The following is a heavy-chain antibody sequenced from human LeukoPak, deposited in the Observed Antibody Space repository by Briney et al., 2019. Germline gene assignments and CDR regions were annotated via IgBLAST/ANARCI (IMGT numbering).Heavy chain of an antibody. D-gene: IGHD4-11*01. Sequence: GGSLRLSCAASGFTFSSYWMHWVHQAPGKGLVWVSRINTDGSSTSYADSVKGRFTISRDNAKNTLYLQMNSLRAEDTAVYYCARDSLQYNAFDIWGQGTMVTVSS. CDR2: INTDGSST. CDR3: ARDSLQYNAFDI. CDR1: GFTFSSYW. V-gene: IGHV3-74*01. J-gene: IGHJ3*02.